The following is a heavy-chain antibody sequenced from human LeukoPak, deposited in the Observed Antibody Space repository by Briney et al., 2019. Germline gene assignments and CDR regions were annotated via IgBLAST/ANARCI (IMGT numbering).Heavy chain of an antibody. CDR1: GFTFSGHW. CDR2: ISSSGSTI. CDR3: ARDKRSSGWYDSGEWYFDY. V-gene: IGHV3-11*01. D-gene: IGHD6-19*01. J-gene: IGHJ4*02. Sequence: GGSLRLSCAASGFTFSGHWMSWVRQAPGKGLEWVSYISSSGSTIYYADSVKGRFTISRDNAKNSLYLQMNSLRAEDTAVYYCARDKRSSGWYDSGEWYFDYWGQGTLVTVSS.